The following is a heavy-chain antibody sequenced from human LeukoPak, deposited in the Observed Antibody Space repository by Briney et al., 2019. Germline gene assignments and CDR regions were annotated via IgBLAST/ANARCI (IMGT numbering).Heavy chain of an antibody. D-gene: IGHD5-18*01. CDR3: ARGREGYSYEFDY. V-gene: IGHV3-21*01. CDR2: ISSSSSYI. J-gene: IGHJ4*02. CDR1: GSTFSSYS. Sequence: GGSLRLSCAASGSTFSSYSMNWVRQAPGKGLEWVSSISSSSSYIYYADSVKGRFTISRDNPKNSLYLQMNSLRAEDTAVYYCARGREGYSYEFDYWGQGTLVTVSS.